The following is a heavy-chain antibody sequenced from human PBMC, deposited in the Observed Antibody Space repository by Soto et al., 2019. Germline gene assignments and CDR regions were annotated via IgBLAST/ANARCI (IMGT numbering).Heavy chain of an antibody. D-gene: IGHD4-17*01. CDR2: IYYSGRS. CDR1: GGSITSSSYY. CDR3: ARQRTTVVTQAYFDH. V-gene: IGHV4-39*01. J-gene: IGHJ4*02. Sequence: SETLSLTCTVSGGSITSSSYYWGWIRQPPGKGLEWIGGIYYSGRSYYNPSLKSRVTMSVDTSKNQFSLTLNPVTAADAAVYYCARQRTTVVTQAYFDHWGQGTLVTVS.